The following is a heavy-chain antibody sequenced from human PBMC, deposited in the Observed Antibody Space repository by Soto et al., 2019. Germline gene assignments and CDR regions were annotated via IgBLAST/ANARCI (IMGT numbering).Heavy chain of an antibody. CDR2: ISGSGGST. CDR1: GFTYSRYA. V-gene: IGHV3-23*01. Sequence: GSLRLSCAASGFTYSRYAMSWVRQAPEKGLEWVSAISGSGGSTYYADSVKGRFTISSDNSKNRLYLQMNSLRAEDTAVYYCAKDLLGIIAARWVFDYCGQGTLVTVS. D-gene: IGHD6-6*01. J-gene: IGHJ4*02. CDR3: AKDLLGIIAARWVFDY.